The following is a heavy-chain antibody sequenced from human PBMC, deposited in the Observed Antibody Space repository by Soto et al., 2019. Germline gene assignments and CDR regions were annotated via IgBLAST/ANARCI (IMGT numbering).Heavy chain of an antibody. V-gene: IGHV3-23*01. J-gene: IGHJ6*02. CDR2: ISGSGGST. Sequence: GGSLRLSCAASGFTFSSYAMSWVRQAPGKGLEWVSAISGSGGSTYYADSVKGRFTISRDNSKNTLYLQMNSLRAEDTAVYYCAKGSDTAMNSDYYGMDVWGQGTTVTVSS. CDR3: AKGSDTAMNSDYYGMDV. D-gene: IGHD5-18*01. CDR1: GFTFSSYA.